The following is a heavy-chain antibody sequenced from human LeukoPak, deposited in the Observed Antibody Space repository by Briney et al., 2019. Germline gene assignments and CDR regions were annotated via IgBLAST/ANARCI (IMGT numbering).Heavy chain of an antibody. CDR2: IYYSGST. Sequence: SETLSLTCTVSGVSISSYYWSWIRQPPGKGLEWIGYIYYSGSTNYNPSLKSRVTISVDTSKNQFSLKLSSVTAADTAVYYCARGATAMDNFDYWGQGTLVTVSS. J-gene: IGHJ4*02. D-gene: IGHD5-18*01. V-gene: IGHV4-59*01. CDR3: ARGATAMDNFDY. CDR1: GVSISSYY.